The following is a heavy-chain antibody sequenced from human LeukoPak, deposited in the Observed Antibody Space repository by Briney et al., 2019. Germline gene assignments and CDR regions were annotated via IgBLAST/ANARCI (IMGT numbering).Heavy chain of an antibody. D-gene: IGHD3-22*01. CDR3: ASSSGYYFGPIYFDY. Sequence: SETLSFTCTVSGGSISSYYWSWIRQPPGKGLEWIGYIYYSGSTNYNPSLKSRVTISVDTSKNQFSLKLSSVTAADTAVYYCASSSGYYFGPIYFDYWGQGTLVTVSS. CDR2: IYYSGST. J-gene: IGHJ4*02. CDR1: GGSISSYY. V-gene: IGHV4-59*01.